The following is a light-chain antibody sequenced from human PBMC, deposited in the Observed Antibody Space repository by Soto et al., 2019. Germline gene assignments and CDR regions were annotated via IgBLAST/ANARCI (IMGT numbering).Light chain of an antibody. CDR3: QQYNNWPPIT. CDR1: QSVRNN. V-gene: IGKV3-15*01. J-gene: IGKJ5*01. CDR2: YAS. Sequence: EIMMTQYPATLSVSPGERATLSCRASQSVRNNLAWYQQKPGQAPRLLIYYASTRATGIPARFSGSGSGTEFTLTISSLQSEDFALYYCQQYNNWPPITFGQGTRLEIK.